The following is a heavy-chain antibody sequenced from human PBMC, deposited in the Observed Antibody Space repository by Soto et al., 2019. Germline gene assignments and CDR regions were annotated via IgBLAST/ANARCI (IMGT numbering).Heavy chain of an antibody. CDR1: GYTFTNYG. CDR3: VRAGDGVYFFCVMDV. Sequence: QVQLVQSGDEVKKPGASVKVSCKASGYTFTNYGISWVRQAPGQGLEWMGWINGYNGNTVYTQKLQARLTMTAETSTTTAYMDLRSLRSDDTAVYYCVRAGDGVYFFCVMDVWGQWTTVIVSS. V-gene: IGHV1-18*01. D-gene: IGHD1-26*01. CDR2: INGYNGNT. J-gene: IGHJ6*02.